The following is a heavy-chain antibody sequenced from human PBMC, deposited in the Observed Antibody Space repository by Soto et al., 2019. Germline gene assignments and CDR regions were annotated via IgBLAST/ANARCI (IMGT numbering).Heavy chain of an antibody. J-gene: IGHJ6*02. CDR3: ARRPIRNVGMDV. CDR1: GYSFTNYW. D-gene: IGHD1-1*01. CDR2: IYPGDSDT. V-gene: IGHV5-51*01. Sequence: GESLKTSCKGSGYSFTNYWIGWGRQRPGKGLEWMGIIYPGDSDTRYSPSFQGQVTISADKSISTAYLQRSSPKASDTAMYYCARRPIRNVGMDVWGQGTRVPVS.